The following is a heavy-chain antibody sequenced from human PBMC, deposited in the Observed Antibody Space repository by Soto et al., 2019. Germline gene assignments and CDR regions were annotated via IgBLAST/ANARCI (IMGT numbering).Heavy chain of an antibody. J-gene: IGHJ6*02. CDR3: ASPREIAAATTGYYYGMGV. CDR2: INPNSGGT. V-gene: IGHV1-2*02. CDR1: GYTFTGYY. D-gene: IGHD6-13*01. Sequence: ASVKVSCKASGYTFTGYYMHWVRQAPGQGLEWMGWINPNSGGTNYAQKFQGRVTMTRDTSISTAYMELSRLRSDDTAVYYCASPREIAAATTGYYYGMGVWGQGTTVTVS.